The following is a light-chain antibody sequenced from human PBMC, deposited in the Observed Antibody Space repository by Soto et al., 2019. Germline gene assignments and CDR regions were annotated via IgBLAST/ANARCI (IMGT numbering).Light chain of an antibody. CDR2: HAS. Sequence: EIVMTQSPATLSVSPGERATLSCMASQSMYNTLAWYQQKPGQAPRLLIYHASTRATGNPARFSGSGSGTEFTLTISSLQSEEFAVYYCHQYNNWPLTVGGGPKVESK. CDR1: QSMYNT. CDR3: HQYNNWPLT. J-gene: IGKJ4*01. V-gene: IGKV3-15*01.